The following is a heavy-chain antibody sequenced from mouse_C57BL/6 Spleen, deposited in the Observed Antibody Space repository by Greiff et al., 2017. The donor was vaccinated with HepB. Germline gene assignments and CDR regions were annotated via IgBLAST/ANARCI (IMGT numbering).Heavy chain of an antibody. CDR2: IYPGGGYT. J-gene: IGHJ2*01. CDR1: GYTFTNYW. D-gene: IGHD1-1*01. V-gene: IGHV1-63*01. Sequence: VQLQQSGAELVRPGTSVKMSCKASGYTFTNYWIGWAKQRPGHGLEWIGDIYPGGGYTNYNEKFKGKATLTADKSSSPAYMQFSSLTSEDSAIYYCARGTYGGEYYFDYWGQGTTLTVSS. CDR3: ARGTYGGEYYFDY.